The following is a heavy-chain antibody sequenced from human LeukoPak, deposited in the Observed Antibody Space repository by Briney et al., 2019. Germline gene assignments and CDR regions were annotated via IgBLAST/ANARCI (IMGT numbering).Heavy chain of an antibody. CDR2: ISSSSSYI. J-gene: IGHJ4*02. Sequence: PGGSLRLSCAASGFTFSSYNMNWVRQAPGEGLEWVSSISSSSSYIYYADSVKGRFTISRDNAKNSLYLQMNSLRAEDTAVYYCARDRKRDCSSTSCPRGAGYWGQGTLVTVSS. D-gene: IGHD2-2*01. V-gene: IGHV3-21*01. CDR1: GFTFSSYN. CDR3: ARDRKRDCSSTSCPRGAGY.